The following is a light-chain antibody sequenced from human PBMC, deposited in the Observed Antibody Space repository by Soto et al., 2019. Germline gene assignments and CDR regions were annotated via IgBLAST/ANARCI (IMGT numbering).Light chain of an antibody. J-gene: IGKJ2*01. CDR3: QQYVIWPPTFT. CDR1: QSVSSN. Sequence: EIVMTQSPATLSVSPGERVTLSCRASQSVSSNLAWYQQKPGQAPRLLIYSASIRATGIPARFSGSGSGTEFTLAITSLQSDDFAVDFCQQYVIWPPTFTFGQGTKLEIK. CDR2: SAS. V-gene: IGKV3-15*01.